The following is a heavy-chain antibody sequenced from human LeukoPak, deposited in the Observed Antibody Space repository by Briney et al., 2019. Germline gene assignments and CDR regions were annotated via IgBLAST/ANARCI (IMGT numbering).Heavy chain of an antibody. J-gene: IGHJ3*02. CDR3: ARTYYDILTGENDAFDI. Sequence: SETLSLTCTVSGDSISSSSSYWGWIRQPPGEGLEWIGSIYYSGSTYYNTSLKSRVTISVDTSKNQFSLKLSSVTAADTAVYYCARTYYDILTGENDAFDIWGQGTMVTVSS. D-gene: IGHD3-9*01. V-gene: IGHV4-39*07. CDR2: IYYSGST. CDR1: GDSISSSSSY.